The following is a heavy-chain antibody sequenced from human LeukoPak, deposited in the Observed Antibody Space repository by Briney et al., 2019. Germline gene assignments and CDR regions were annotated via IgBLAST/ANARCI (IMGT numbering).Heavy chain of an antibody. V-gene: IGHV3-21*01. D-gene: IGHD4-11*01. CDR3: ARELLTYSNHKLGHYMDV. CDR1: GFTFSNYN. Sequence: GSLRLSCAASGFTFSNYNINWVRQAPGKGLEWVSCISSSSSYIYYADSVKGRFTISRENAKNSLYLQMNSLRAEDTALYFCARELLTYSNHKLGHYMDVWGKGTTVTVSS. J-gene: IGHJ6*03. CDR2: ISSSSSYI.